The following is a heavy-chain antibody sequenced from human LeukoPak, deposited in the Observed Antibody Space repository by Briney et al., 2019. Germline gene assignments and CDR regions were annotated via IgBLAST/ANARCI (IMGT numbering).Heavy chain of an antibody. CDR2: ISGSGSST. J-gene: IGHJ4*02. CDR3: AKGSGWPYYFDY. CDR1: GFTFSSYA. Sequence: GGSLRLSCAASGFTFSSYAMTWVRHAPGKGLEWVSAISGSGSSTYYADSVKGRFTISRDNSKNTLYLQMNSLRAEDTAVYYCAKGSGWPYYFDYWGQGTLVTVSS. D-gene: IGHD6-19*01. V-gene: IGHV3-23*01.